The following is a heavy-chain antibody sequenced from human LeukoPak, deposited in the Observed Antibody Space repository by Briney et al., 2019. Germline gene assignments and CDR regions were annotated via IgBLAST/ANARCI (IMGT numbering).Heavy chain of an antibody. D-gene: IGHD1-7*01. CDR2: ISNDGTNK. J-gene: IGHJ4*02. CDR1: GFTFSSYG. CDR3: AKDLRNWNSYFDY. Sequence: PGGSLRLSCAASGFTFSSYGMHWVRQAPGKGLEWVAMISNDGTNKYYADSVKGRFTISRDNSRDTLYLQMNSLRAEDTAVYYCAKDLRNWNSYFDYLGQGTLVTVSS. V-gene: IGHV3-30*18.